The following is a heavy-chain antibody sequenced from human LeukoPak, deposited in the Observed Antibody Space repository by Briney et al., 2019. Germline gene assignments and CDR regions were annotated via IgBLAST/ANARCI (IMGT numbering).Heavy chain of an antibody. CDR1: GGSFSGYY. J-gene: IGHJ5*02. CDR2: INHSGST. Sequence: SETLSLTCAVYGGSFSGYYWSWIRQPPGKGRERIGEINHSGSTNYNPSLKSRVTISVDTSKNQFSLKLSSVTAADTAVYYCARGMNYYGSGSYYNWFDPWGQGTLVTVSS. D-gene: IGHD3-10*01. CDR3: ARGMNYYGSGSYYNWFDP. V-gene: IGHV4-34*01.